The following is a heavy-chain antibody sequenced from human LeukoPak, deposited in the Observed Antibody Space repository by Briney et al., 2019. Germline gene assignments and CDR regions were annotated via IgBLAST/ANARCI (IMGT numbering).Heavy chain of an antibody. V-gene: IGHV4-34*01. J-gene: IGHJ6*03. CDR2: IYHSGST. CDR3: ARLEEGYGSGRRENYYYYYMDV. Sequence: KPGGSLRLSCAASGFTFSDYYMSWIRQPPGKGLEWIGEIYHSGSTNYNPSLKSRVTISVDKSKNQFSLKLSSVTAADTAVYYCARLEEGYGSGRRENYYYYYMDVWGKGRTVTISS. D-gene: IGHD3-10*01. CDR1: GFTFSDYY.